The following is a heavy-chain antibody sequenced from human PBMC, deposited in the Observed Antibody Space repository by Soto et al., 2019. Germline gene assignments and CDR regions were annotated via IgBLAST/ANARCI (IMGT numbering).Heavy chain of an antibody. J-gene: IGHJ4*02. CDR2: MNCNSGIT. D-gene: IGHD2-2*01. CDR3: ARDSTSPDY. V-gene: IGHV1-8*01. CDR1: GYSFTSND. Sequence: ASVKVSCKASGYSFTSNDITWVRQAPGQGLEWMGWMNCNSGITDFAQKFQGRVTMTRNISISTAYMELSGLKSEDTAVYYCARDSTSPDYWGQGTLVTVSS.